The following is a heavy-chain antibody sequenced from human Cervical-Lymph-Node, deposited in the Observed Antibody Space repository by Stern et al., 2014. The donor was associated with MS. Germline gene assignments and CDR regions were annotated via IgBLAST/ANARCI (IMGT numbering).Heavy chain of an antibody. D-gene: IGHD1-1*01. V-gene: IGHV1-69*01. CDR3: ARDEIGQTTTHYYYYGMDV. CDR2: IIPILGAA. Sequence: QVQLVQSGAEVKKPGSSVKVSCKASGGTFSSQGISWVRQAPGQGLEWVGGIIPILGAAHYAHKVQGSFAIIADESTNTTYMELRSLRPEDTAVYYCARDEIGQTTTHYYYYGMDVWGQGTTVIVTS. CDR1: GGTFSSQG. J-gene: IGHJ6*02.